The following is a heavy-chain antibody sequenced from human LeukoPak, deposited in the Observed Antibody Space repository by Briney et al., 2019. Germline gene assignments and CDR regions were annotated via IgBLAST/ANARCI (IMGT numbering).Heavy chain of an antibody. V-gene: IGHV3-30-3*01. D-gene: IGHD3-22*01. CDR2: ISYDGSNK. CDR3: ARSPSGTDSSGYWTL. CDR1: GFAFSNFA. Sequence: PGGSLKLSCAASGFAFSNFAMHWVRQAPGKGLEWVAVISYDGSNKYYADSVKGRFTISRDNSKNTLYLQMNSLRAEDTAAYYCARSPSGTDSSGYWTLWGQGTLVTVSS. J-gene: IGHJ4*02.